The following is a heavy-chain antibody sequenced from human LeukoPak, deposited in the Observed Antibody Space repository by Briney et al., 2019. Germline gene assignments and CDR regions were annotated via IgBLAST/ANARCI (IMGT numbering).Heavy chain of an antibody. J-gene: IGHJ4*02. CDR2: INPSGGST. Sequence: ASVKVSCKASGYTFTSYYMHWVRQAPGQGLEWMGIINPSGGSTSYAQKFQGRVTMTRDTSTSTVYMELSSLRSEDTAVYYCARSRCTNGVCYRFDYWGQGTLVTVSS. V-gene: IGHV1-46*01. CDR1: GYTFTSYY. D-gene: IGHD2-8*01. CDR3: ARSRCTNGVCYRFDY.